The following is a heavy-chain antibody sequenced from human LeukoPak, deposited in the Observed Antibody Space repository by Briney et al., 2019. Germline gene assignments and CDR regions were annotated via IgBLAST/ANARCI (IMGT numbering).Heavy chain of an antibody. Sequence: GASVKLSCKASGGTFSSYTISWVRHAPGQGLELMGRIIPILGIANYAQKFQGRVAITADKSTSTAYMELSSLRSEDTAVYFCATLIYDISSDYYDNLFDPWGQGTLVTVSS. D-gene: IGHD3-3*01. J-gene: IGHJ5*02. CDR2: IIPILGIA. CDR1: GGTFSSYT. CDR3: ATLIYDISSDYYDNLFDP. V-gene: IGHV1-69*02.